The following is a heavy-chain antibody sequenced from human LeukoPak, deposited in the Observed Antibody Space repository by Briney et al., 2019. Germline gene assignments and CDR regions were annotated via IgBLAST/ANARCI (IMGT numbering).Heavy chain of an antibody. J-gene: IGHJ6*04. CDR1: GGSISSYY. V-gene: IGHV4-4*07. Sequence: SETLSLTCTVSGGSISSYYWSWIRQPAGKGLEWIGRIYSTGSTNYNPSLKSRVTMSVDTSKNQFSLKLSSVTAADSAVYFCARGLRQGSAWSWGPKEKSYQYMDVWGTGTTVIVSS. CDR2: IYSTGST. D-gene: IGHD6-19*01. CDR3: ARGLRQGSAWSWGPKEKSYQYMDV.